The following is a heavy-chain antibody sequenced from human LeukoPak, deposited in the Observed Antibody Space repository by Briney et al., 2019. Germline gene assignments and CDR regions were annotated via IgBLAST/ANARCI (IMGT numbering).Heavy chain of an antibody. J-gene: IGHJ5*02. V-gene: IGHV3-48*03. CDR3: ARDMGIAAAGWFDP. Sequence: GGSLRLSCAASGFTFRSYEMNWVRQAPGKGLEWVPYISSSGSTIYYADSVKGRFTISRDNAKNSLYLQMNSLRAEDTAVYYCARDMGIAAAGWFDPWGQGTLVTVSS. CDR1: GFTFRSYE. D-gene: IGHD6-13*01. CDR2: ISSSGSTI.